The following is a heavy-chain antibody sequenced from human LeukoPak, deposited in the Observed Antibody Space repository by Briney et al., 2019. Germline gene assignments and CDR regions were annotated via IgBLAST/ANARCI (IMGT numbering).Heavy chain of an antibody. D-gene: IGHD3-3*01. V-gene: IGHV3-23*01. CDR1: GFTFSSHA. Sequence: SGGSLRLSCAASGFTFSSHAMGWVRQAPGKGLEWVSSITGSGASTYYGDSVKGRFTISRDNSKNTLYLQMNRLRAEDTAVSYCAKDGGGSLEWLPPMDVWGQGTTVTVSS. CDR2: ITGSGAST. CDR3: AKDGGGSLEWLPPMDV. J-gene: IGHJ6*02.